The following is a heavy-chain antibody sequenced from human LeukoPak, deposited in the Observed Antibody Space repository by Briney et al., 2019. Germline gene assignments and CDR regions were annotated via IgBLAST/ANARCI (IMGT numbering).Heavy chain of an antibody. D-gene: IGHD6-19*01. J-gene: IGHJ4*02. Sequence: PSETLSLTCTVSGGSISSYYWSWIRQPPGKGLEWIGYIYYSGSTNYSPSLKSRVTISVDTSKNQFSLKLSSVTAADTAVYYCAREIAVAGHFDYWGQGTLVTVSS. CDR1: GGSISSYY. CDR2: IYYSGST. CDR3: AREIAVAGHFDY. V-gene: IGHV4-59*01.